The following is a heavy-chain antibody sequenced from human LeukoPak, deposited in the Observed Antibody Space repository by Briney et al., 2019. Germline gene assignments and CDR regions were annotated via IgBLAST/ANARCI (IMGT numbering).Heavy chain of an antibody. J-gene: IGHJ5*02. Sequence: PGGSLRLSCAASGFTFSSYGMHWVRQAPGKGLGWVAVIWYDGSNKYYADSVKGRFTISRDNSKNTLYLQMNSLRAEDTAAYYCAKDPEDYGGPRGWFDPWGQGTLVTVSS. CDR2: IWYDGSNK. D-gene: IGHD4/OR15-4a*01. CDR1: GFTFSSYG. V-gene: IGHV3-33*06. CDR3: AKDPEDYGGPRGWFDP.